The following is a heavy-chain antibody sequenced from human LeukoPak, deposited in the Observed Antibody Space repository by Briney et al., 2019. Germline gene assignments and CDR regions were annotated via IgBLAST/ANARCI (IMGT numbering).Heavy chain of an antibody. CDR2: VFYSGST. Sequence: NPSETLSLTCTVSGGSISSSSDYWAWIRQPPGKGLEWIGTVFYSGSTYYNPSLQSRVPISVDPYKNQFSLKLSSVTAADTAVYYCARIAYYCSGSYYGYYFDYWGQGTLVTVSS. J-gene: IGHJ4*02. V-gene: IGHV4-39*01. CDR1: GGSISSSSDY. CDR3: ARIAYYCSGSYYGYYFDY. D-gene: IGHD3-10*01.